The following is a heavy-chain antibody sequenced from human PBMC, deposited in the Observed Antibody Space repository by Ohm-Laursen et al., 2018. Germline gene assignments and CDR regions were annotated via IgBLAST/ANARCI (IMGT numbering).Heavy chain of an antibody. CDR3: ARALADYDFWSGYWAWFDP. D-gene: IGHD3-3*01. Sequence: ASVKVSCKVSGYTLTELSMHWVRQAPGQGLEWMGWISAYNGNTNYAQKLQGRVTMTTDTSTSTAYMELRSLRSDDTAVYYCARALADYDFWSGYWAWFDPWGQGTLVTVSS. V-gene: IGHV1-18*01. CDR2: ISAYNGNT. J-gene: IGHJ5*02. CDR1: GYTLTELS.